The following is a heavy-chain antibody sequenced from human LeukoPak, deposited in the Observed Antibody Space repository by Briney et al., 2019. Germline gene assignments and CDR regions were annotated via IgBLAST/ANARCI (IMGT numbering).Heavy chain of an antibody. CDR1: GGSFSGYY. CDR2: INHSGST. V-gene: IGHV4-34*01. D-gene: IGHD4-17*01. J-gene: IGHJ3*02. Sequence: SETLSLTCAVYGGSFSGYYWSWIRQPPGKGLEWIGEINHSGSTNYNSSLKSRVTISVDTSKNQFSLKLSSVTAADTAVYYCARASYSVTTDAFDIWGQGTMVTVSS. CDR3: ARASYSVTTDAFDI.